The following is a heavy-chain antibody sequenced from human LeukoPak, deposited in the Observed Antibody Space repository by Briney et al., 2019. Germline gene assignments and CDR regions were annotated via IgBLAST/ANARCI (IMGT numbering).Heavy chain of an antibody. V-gene: IGHV3-23*01. Sequence: GGSLRLSCAASGFTFSSSAMSWVRQVPGKGLEWVSGISASGGSTSYADSVRGRFTISRDNSKNTLYVQMNSLRDEDTAVYYCAKDRRWESPHYLDSWGQGTLVTVSS. CDR3: AKDRRWESPHYLDS. CDR1: GFTFSSSA. D-gene: IGHD1-26*01. CDR2: ISASGGST. J-gene: IGHJ4*02.